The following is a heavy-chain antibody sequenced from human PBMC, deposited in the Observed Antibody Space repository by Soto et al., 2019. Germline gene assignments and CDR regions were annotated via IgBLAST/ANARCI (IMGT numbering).Heavy chain of an antibody. Sequence: GGSLRLSWAASGFTFSSYSMNWVRQAPGKGLEWVSSISSSSSYIYYADSVKGRFTISRDNATNSLYLQMNSLRAEDTAVYYCARDPNIVLVPAAFRSYYYYYGMDVWGQGTTVTVSS. J-gene: IGHJ6*02. CDR2: ISSSSSYI. CDR3: ARDPNIVLVPAAFRSYYYYYGMDV. D-gene: IGHD2-2*01. CDR1: GFTFSSYS. V-gene: IGHV3-21*01.